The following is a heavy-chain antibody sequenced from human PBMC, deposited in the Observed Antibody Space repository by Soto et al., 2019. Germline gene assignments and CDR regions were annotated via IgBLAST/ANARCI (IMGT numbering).Heavy chain of an antibody. CDR2: ISGSADST. J-gene: IGHJ6*02. CDR3: AKTRGAMIYAISVYGMDE. D-gene: IGHD2-8*01. Sequence: EVQLLESGGGFIHPGGSLRLSCAASGFSFSSFAMNWVRQAPGKGLEWVSIISGSADSTFYADSVKGRFTISRDNSKSTLYLQINSLRAEDTAVYYCAKTRGAMIYAISVYGMDEWGQGTTVTVSS. V-gene: IGHV3-23*01. CDR1: GFSFSSFA.